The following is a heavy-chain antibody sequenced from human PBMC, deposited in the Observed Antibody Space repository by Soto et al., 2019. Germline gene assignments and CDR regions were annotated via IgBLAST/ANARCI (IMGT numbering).Heavy chain of an antibody. Sequence: GGSLRLSCAASGFTFSNAWMSWVRQAPGKGLEWVGRIKSKTDGGTTDYAAPVKGRFTISRDDSKNTLYLQMNSLKTEDTAVYYCTSSSRSETDFWSGYIPHYFDYWGQGTLVTVSS. V-gene: IGHV3-15*01. D-gene: IGHD3-3*01. J-gene: IGHJ4*02. CDR1: GFTFSNAW. CDR2: IKSKTDGGTT. CDR3: TSSSRSETDFWSGYIPHYFDY.